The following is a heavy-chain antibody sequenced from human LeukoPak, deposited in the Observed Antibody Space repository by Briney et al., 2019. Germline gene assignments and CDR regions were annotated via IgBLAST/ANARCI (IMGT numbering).Heavy chain of an antibody. V-gene: IGHV4-34*01. D-gene: IGHD3-16*01. CDR1: GGSFSGYY. J-gene: IGHJ6*03. Sequence: SETLSLTCAVYGGSFSGYYWSWIRQPPGKGLEWIGEINHSGSTNYNPSLKSRVTISVDTSKNQFSLKLSSVTAADTAVYYCARSVLWAYYMDVWGKGTTATVSS. CDR2: INHSGST. CDR3: ARSVLWAYYMDV.